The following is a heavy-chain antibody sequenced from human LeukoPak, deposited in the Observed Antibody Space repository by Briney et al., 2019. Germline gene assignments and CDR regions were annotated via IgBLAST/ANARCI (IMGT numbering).Heavy chain of an antibody. D-gene: IGHD3-22*01. Sequence: GASVKVSCKASGGTFSSYAISWVRQAPGLGLEWMGGIIPIFGTANYAQKFQGRVTITADESTSTAYMELSSLRSEDTAVYYCKWGSGAGYYDSSGYYRDAFDIWGQGTMVTVSS. J-gene: IGHJ3*02. CDR2: IIPIFGTA. CDR1: GGTFSSYA. CDR3: KWGSGAGYYDSSGYYRDAFDI. V-gene: IGHV1-69*01.